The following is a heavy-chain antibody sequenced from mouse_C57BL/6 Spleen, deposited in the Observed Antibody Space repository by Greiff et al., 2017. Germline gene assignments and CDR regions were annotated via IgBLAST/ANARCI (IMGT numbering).Heavy chain of an antibody. D-gene: IGHD4-1*01. CDR3: ARANWDWYFDV. Sequence: VKLVESGPGLVQPSQRLSITCTVSGFSFTSYGVHWVRQSPGKGLEWLGVIWSGGSTDYNAAFISRLSISKDNSKSQVFFKMNSLQADDTAIYYCARANWDWYFDVWGTGTTVTVSS. CDR1: GFSFTSYG. J-gene: IGHJ1*03. CDR2: IWSGGST. V-gene: IGHV2-2*01.